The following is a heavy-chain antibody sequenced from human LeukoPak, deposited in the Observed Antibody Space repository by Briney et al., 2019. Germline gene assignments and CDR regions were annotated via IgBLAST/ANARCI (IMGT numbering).Heavy chain of an antibody. CDR3: ARAGTAGSVDY. CDR2: INPDGSEK. D-gene: IGHD6-13*01. CDR1: GFSLRNYW. V-gene: IGHV3-7*01. Sequence: PGGSLRLSCAASGFSLRNYWMSWVRQAPGKGLGWVANINPDGSEKYYVDSVKGRFTISRDNAKNSLCLQMDSLRAEDTAVYYCARAGTAGSVDYWGRGTLVTVSS. J-gene: IGHJ4*02.